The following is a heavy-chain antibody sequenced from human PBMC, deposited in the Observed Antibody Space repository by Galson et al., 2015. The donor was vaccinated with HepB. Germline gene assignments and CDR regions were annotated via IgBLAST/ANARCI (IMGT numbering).Heavy chain of an antibody. D-gene: IGHD3-22*01. CDR2: IDPSDSYT. Sequence: QSGAEVKKPGESLRISCKGSGYSFTSYWISWVRQMPGKGLEWMGRIDPSDSYTNYSPSFQGHVTISADKSISTAYLQWSSLKASDTAMYYCAILQGHITMIVEANDAFDIWGQGTMVTVSS. J-gene: IGHJ3*02. CDR1: GYSFTSYW. CDR3: AILQGHITMIVEANDAFDI. V-gene: IGHV5-10-1*01.